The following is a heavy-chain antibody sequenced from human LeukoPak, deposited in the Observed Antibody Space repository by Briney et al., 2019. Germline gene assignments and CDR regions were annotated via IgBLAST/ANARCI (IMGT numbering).Heavy chain of an antibody. D-gene: IGHD1-26*01. CDR3: XXXKAGGFDF. V-gene: IGHV3-33*01. CDR2: IWYDGTNK. CDR1: GFTFSSHG. Sequence: PGGSLRFSCAASGFTFSSHGIHWVRQAPGKGLEWVAVIWYDGTNKFYADSVKGRFTISRDNSKNTLFLQMNSLRADDTAVYDXXXXKAGGFDFWGQGTLVTVSS. J-gene: IGHJ4*02.